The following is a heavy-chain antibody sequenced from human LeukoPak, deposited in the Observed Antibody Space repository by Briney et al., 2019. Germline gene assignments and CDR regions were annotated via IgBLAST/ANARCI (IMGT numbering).Heavy chain of an antibody. D-gene: IGHD2-2*01. CDR1: GFTFSSYS. J-gene: IGHJ6*03. CDR2: ISSSSSYI. CDR3: ARIIVVPAAMGERDYYYMDV. V-gene: IGHV3-21*01. Sequence: GGSLRLSCAASGFTFSSYSMNWVRQAPGKGLEWVSSISSSSSYIYYADSVKGRFTISRDNAKNSLYLQVNSLRAEDTAVYYCARIIVVPAAMGERDYYYMDVWGKGTTVTVSS.